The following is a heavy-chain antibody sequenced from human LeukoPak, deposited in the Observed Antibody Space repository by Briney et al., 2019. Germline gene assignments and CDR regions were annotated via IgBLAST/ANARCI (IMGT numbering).Heavy chain of an antibody. D-gene: IGHD5-18*01. V-gene: IGHV4-59*01. CDR2: VYYSGST. J-gene: IGHJ4*02. CDR1: GGSISDYY. CDR3: AILPRRGYSYGYDY. Sequence: PSETLSLTCTVSGGSISDYYWNWIRQPPGKGLEWIANVYYSGSTNYNPSLESRVTISVDTSKSQFSLKLSSVTAADTAVYYCAILPRRGYSYGYDYWGQGTLVTVSS.